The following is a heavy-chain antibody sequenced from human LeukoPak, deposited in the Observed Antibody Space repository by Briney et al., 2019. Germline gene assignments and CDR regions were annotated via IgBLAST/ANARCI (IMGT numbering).Heavy chain of an antibody. V-gene: IGHV1-3*01. CDR3: SRDRWHCRVNCDSVYYYSLDV. D-gene: IGHD1-1*01. CDR2: INPGNGDT. CDR1: GYVFTNYA. J-gene: IGHJ6*02. Sequence: ASVKVSCKASGYVFTNYAVQWVRQAPGQRLEWLGWINPGNGDTRYSQKFQGRVTITGDTPATTVYMELNSLTAEDTAVYYCSRDRWHCRVNCDSVYYYSLDVWGQGTTVAVSS.